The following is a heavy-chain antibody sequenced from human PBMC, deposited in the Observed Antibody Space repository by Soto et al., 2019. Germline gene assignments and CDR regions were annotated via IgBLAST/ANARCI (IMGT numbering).Heavy chain of an antibody. CDR3: AREGVATYYYYGMDV. D-gene: IGHD5-12*01. Sequence: QVQLVQSGAEVKKPGASVKVSCKASGYTFTRSGISWVRQAPGQGLEWMGWISTYNGDTYYAQTFQSRVTMTTDPSTSTVHMEVRSLRSDDTAVYYCAREGVATYYYYGMDVWGQGTPVTVSS. CDR1: GYTFTRSG. V-gene: IGHV1-18*01. J-gene: IGHJ6*02. CDR2: ISTYNGDT.